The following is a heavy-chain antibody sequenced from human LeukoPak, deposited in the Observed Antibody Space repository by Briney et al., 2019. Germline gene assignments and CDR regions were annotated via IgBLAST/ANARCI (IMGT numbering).Heavy chain of an antibody. CDR2: IYYNGAT. J-gene: IGHJ4*02. D-gene: IGHD6-13*01. V-gene: IGHV4-39*01. Sequence: SETLSLTCTVSGGSIGSSSYYWGWLRQPPGKGLEWIGCIYYNGATYYNPSLKGRVSISTDTSKNQFSLKLSSVTAADTAVYFCTSRRPIAAAEVWGQGTLLTVSS. CDR1: GGSIGSSSYY. CDR3: TSRRPIAAAEV.